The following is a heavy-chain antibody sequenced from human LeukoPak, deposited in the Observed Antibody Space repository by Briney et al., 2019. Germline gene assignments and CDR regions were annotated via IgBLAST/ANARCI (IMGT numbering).Heavy chain of an antibody. Sequence: PGGSLRLSCAASGFTFSSYAMNWVRQAPGKGLEWVSAISGSGGNTYYADSVKGRFTISRDNSKNTLYLQMNSLRAEDTAVYYCAKASKRITIPLGGFDYWGQGTLVTVSS. J-gene: IGHJ4*02. CDR3: AKASKRITIPLGGFDY. D-gene: IGHD3-3*01. CDR2: ISGSGGNT. CDR1: GFTFSSYA. V-gene: IGHV3-23*01.